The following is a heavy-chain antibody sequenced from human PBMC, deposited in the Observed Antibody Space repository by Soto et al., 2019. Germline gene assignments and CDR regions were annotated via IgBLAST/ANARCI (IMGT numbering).Heavy chain of an antibody. J-gene: IGHJ2*01. Sequence: QVQLVQSGAEVKKPGASVKVSCKASGYTFTSYGISWVRQAPGHGLEWVGWISAYNGNTNYAQKLQCRVTMTTDTSTSTAYMELRSLRSDDTAVYYGARRRGRWLQPQGYCALWGRGTLVTVSS. CDR3: ARRRGRWLQPQGYCAL. CDR2: ISAYNGNT. V-gene: IGHV1-18*01. D-gene: IGHD5-12*01. CDR1: GYTFTSYG.